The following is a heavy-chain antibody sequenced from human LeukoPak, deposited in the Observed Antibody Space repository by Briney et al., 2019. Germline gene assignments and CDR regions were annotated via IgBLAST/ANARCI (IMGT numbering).Heavy chain of an antibody. J-gene: IGHJ3*02. Sequence: PSQTLSLTCTVSGGSISSGGYYWSWIRQPPGKGLEWIGYIYHSGSTYYNPSLKSRVTISVDRSKNHFSLKLSSVTAADTAVYYCARVTSHQLLDDSDVFDIWGQGTMVTVSS. CDR3: ARVTSHQLLDDSDVFDI. CDR2: IYHSGST. D-gene: IGHD2-2*01. V-gene: IGHV4-30-2*01. CDR1: GGSISSGGYY.